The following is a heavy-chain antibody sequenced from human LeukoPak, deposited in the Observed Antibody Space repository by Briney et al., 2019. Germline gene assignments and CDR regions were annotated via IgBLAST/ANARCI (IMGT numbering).Heavy chain of an antibody. CDR3: ARDVVVEYYFDY. J-gene: IGHJ4*02. V-gene: IGHV4-34*01. CDR1: GGSFSGYY. Sequence: NPSETLSLTCAVHGGSFSGYYWSWIRQPPGKGLEWIGEINHSGSTNYNPSLKSRVTISVDTSKNQFSLKLSSVTAADTAVYYCARDVVVEYYFDYWGQGTLVTVSS. CDR2: INHSGST. D-gene: IGHD2-15*01.